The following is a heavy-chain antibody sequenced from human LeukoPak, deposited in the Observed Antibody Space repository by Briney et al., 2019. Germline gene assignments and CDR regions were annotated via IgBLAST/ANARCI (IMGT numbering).Heavy chain of an antibody. CDR3: ASPSLLRYFDWLLLY. J-gene: IGHJ4*02. V-gene: IGHV3-30*03. CDR1: GFTFSSYG. CDR2: ISYDGSNK. D-gene: IGHD3-9*01. Sequence: GGSLRLSCAASGFTFSSYGMHWVRQAPGKGLEWVAVISYDGSNKYYADSVKGRFTISRDNSKNTLYLQMNSLKAEDTAVYYCASPSLLRYFDWLLLYWGQGTLVTVSS.